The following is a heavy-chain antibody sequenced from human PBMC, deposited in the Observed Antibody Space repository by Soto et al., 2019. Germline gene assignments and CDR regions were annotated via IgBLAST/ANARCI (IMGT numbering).Heavy chain of an antibody. CDR2: IYYSGST. Sequence: QVQLQESGPGLVKPSETLSLTCTVSGGSISSYYWSWIRQPPGKGLEWIGYIYYSGSTNYNPSLTRRVTISVDTSKNQFSLKLSSVTAADTAVYYCARGRWELLHFDYWGQGTLVTVSS. CDR3: ARGRWELLHFDY. D-gene: IGHD1-26*01. V-gene: IGHV4-59*01. J-gene: IGHJ4*02. CDR1: GGSISSYY.